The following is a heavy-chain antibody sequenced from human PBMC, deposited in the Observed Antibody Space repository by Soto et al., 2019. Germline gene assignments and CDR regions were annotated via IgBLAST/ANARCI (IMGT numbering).Heavy chain of an antibody. CDR3: GGEGGFQLIY. V-gene: IGHV3-48*01. D-gene: IGHD3-10*01. J-gene: IGHJ4*02. Sequence: GGSLRLSCAASGFTFSTHSMNWVRQAPGKGLEWISYITSSDVTMYADSVKGRFTISRDNAKNSLYLQMNSLRGEDTAVYFCGGEGGFQLIYWGRGPLVTVPS. CDR2: ITSSDVT. CDR1: GFTFSTHS.